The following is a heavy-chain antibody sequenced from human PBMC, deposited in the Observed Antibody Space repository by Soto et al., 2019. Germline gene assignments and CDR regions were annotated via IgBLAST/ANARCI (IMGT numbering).Heavy chain of an antibody. CDR1: GFTFSSYA. Sequence: GGSLRLSCAASGFTFSSYAMWWVRQAPGKGPEWVLSISGSVDSTHSADAVKGHFTISRDNSNNVLYLQMNSLTVDDTAIYYCARGILQKTPGSRDFPFWGQGTMVSVSS. D-gene: IGHD2-2*01. CDR3: ARGILQKTPGSRDFPF. J-gene: IGHJ3*01. V-gene: IGHV3-23*01. CDR2: ISGSVDST.